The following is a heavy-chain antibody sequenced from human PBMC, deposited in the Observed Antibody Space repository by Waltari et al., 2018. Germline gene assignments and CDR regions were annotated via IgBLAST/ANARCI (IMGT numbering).Heavy chain of an antibody. CDR3: ARERPPPGFLEWFTDYYYGMDV. CDR2: INHSGST. Sequence: QVQLQQWGAGLLKPSETLSLTCAVYGGSFSGYYWSWIRQPPGKGLEWIGEINHSGSTNYTPSLKGRVTISVDTSKNQFSLKLSSVTAADTAVCYCARERPPPGFLEWFTDYYYGMDVWGQGTTVTVSS. J-gene: IGHJ6*02. CDR1: GGSFSGYY. V-gene: IGHV4-34*01. D-gene: IGHD3-3*01.